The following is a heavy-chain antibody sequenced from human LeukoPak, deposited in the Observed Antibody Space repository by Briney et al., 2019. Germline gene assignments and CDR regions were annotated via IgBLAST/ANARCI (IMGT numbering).Heavy chain of an antibody. CDR3: AREARFYSDSGGYYSYSNGLDV. Sequence: SGGSLRLSCAASGFTFSSYSMNWVRQAPGKGLEWLSYISSSTSNIYYADSVKGRFSISRDIAFNSLYLQMNRLRAEDTAVYYCAREARFYSDSGGYYSYSNGLDVWGQGTTVIVSS. D-gene: IGHD3-22*01. J-gene: IGHJ6*02. V-gene: IGHV3-48*04. CDR1: GFTFSSYS. CDR2: ISSSTSNI.